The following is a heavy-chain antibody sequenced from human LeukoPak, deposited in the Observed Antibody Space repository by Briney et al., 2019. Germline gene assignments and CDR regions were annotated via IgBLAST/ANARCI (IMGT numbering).Heavy chain of an antibody. CDR3: ARVKDIGGPFDY. D-gene: IGHD4-23*01. J-gene: IGHJ4*02. CDR1: GFTFSSYA. CDR2: ISGRGGST. Sequence: PGGSLRLSCAASGFTFSSYAMSWVRQAPGKGLEWVSAISGRGGSTYYADSVKGRFTVSRDDTKNTLYLQMNSLRVEDTAVYYCARVKDIGGPFDYWGQGTLVTVSS. V-gene: IGHV3-23*01.